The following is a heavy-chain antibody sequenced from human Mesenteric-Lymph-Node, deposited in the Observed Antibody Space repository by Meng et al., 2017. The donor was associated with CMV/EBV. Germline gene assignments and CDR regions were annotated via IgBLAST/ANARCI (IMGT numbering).Heavy chain of an antibody. Sequence: GGSLRLSCAASGFTFSNYAMSWVRQAPGKGLEWVSVIYSHDPDTYYADSVKGRFTISRDNSKNRLYLQMNSLRAEDTAVYYCARALGSTSCYRDYYYYGMDVWGQGTTVTVSS. J-gene: IGHJ6*02. V-gene: IGHV3-23*03. CDR1: GFTFSNYA. D-gene: IGHD2-2*02. CDR3: ARALGSTSCYRDYYYYGMDV. CDR2: IYSHDPDT.